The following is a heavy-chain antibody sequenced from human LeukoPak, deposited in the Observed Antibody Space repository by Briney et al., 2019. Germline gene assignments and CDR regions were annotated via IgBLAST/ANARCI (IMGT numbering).Heavy chain of an antibody. CDR3: AKVRPSHYFDY. J-gene: IGHJ4*02. V-gene: IGHV3-23*01. CDR2: ISGSGGGT. Sequence: GGSLRLSCAASGFTFSTYAMSWVRQAAGKGLEWVSLISGSGGGTYYADSVKGRFTISRDDSKNTLYVQMNSLRAEDTAVYYCAKVRPSHYFDYRFQGTLVNV. CDR1: GFTFSTYA.